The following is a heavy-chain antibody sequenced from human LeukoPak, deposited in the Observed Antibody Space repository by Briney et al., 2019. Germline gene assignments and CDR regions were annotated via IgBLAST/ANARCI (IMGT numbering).Heavy chain of an antibody. CDR1: GFTFSSYA. V-gene: IGHV3-21*01. Sequence: GGSLRLSCAASGFTFSSYAMSWVRQAPGKGLEWVSSISSSSSYIYYADSVKGRFTISRDNAKNSLYLQMNSLRAEDTAVYYCARDPSSGSYYVGFFYYYYMDVWGKGTTVTVSS. CDR2: ISSSSSYI. D-gene: IGHD1-26*01. J-gene: IGHJ6*03. CDR3: ARDPSSGSYYVGFFYYYYMDV.